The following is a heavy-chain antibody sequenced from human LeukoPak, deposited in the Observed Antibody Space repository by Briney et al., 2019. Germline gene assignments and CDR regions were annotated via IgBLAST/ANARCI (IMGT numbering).Heavy chain of an antibody. V-gene: IGHV4-39*01. D-gene: IGHD1-26*01. Sequence: PSETLSLTCTVSGGSISSPISYWGWIRQPPGKGLEWIATVLHSGATFYSPSLEGRLTISIDTSTNQFSLKMTSMTAADTPVYYCARRIVGVIDAFDYWGQGALVTVSS. CDR2: VLHSGAT. CDR1: GGSISSPISY. CDR3: ARRIVGVIDAFDY. J-gene: IGHJ4*02.